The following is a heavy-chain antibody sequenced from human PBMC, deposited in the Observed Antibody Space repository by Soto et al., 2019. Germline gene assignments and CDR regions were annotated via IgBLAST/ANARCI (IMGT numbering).Heavy chain of an antibody. CDR1: GFTFSTYA. CDR2: ISDDGSNK. CDR3: PRDGHGDWFDP. J-gene: IGHJ5*02. V-gene: IGHV3-30-3*01. D-gene: IGHD3-10*01. Sequence: QVQLVESGGGVVQPGRSLRLSCAASGFTFSTYAMHWVRQAPGKGLEWVATISDDGSNKYYADSVKGRFTISRDNSKDTLYLQMNSLRAEDTAVYYCPRDGHGDWFDPWGQGTLVTVSS.